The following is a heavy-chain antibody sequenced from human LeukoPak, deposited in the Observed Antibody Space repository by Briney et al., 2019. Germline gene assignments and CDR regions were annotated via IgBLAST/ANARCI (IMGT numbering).Heavy chain of an antibody. D-gene: IGHD3-3*01. Sequence: PSQTLSLTCTVSGGSISSGDYYWSWIRQPPGKGLEWIGYIYYSGSTYYNPSLKSRVTISEDTSKNQFSLKLSSVTAADTAVYYCASTTIFGVNYFDYWGQGTLVTVSS. CDR2: IYYSGST. J-gene: IGHJ4*02. CDR3: ASTTIFGVNYFDY. V-gene: IGHV4-30-4*08. CDR1: GGSISSGDYY.